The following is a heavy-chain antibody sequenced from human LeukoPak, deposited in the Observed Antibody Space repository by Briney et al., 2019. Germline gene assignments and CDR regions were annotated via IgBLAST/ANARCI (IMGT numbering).Heavy chain of an antibody. D-gene: IGHD2-2*02. CDR1: RGTFSSYT. J-gene: IGHJ4*02. CDR2: IIPILGIA. V-gene: IGHV1-69*04. CDR3: ARDPGYCSSTSCYTRLGY. Sequence: AASVKVSCKASRGTFSSYTISWVRQAPGQGLEWMGRIIPILGIANYAQKFQGRVTITADKSTSTAYMELSSLRSEDTAVYYCARDPGYCSSTSCYTRLGYWGQGTLVTVSS.